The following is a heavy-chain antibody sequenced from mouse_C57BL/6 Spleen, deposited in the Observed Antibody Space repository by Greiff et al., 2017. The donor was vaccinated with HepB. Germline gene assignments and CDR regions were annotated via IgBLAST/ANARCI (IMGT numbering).Heavy chain of an antibody. D-gene: IGHD1-1*01. CDR3: TYDYGSSYYFDY. CDR2: IDPENGDT. Sequence: EVQLQQSGAELVRPGASVKLSCTASGFNIKDDYMHWVKQRPEQGLEWIGWIDPENGDTEYASKFQGKATITADTSSNTAYLQLSSLTSEDTAVYYCTYDYGSSYYFDYWGQGTTLTVSS. J-gene: IGHJ2*01. CDR1: GFNIKDDY. V-gene: IGHV14-4*01.